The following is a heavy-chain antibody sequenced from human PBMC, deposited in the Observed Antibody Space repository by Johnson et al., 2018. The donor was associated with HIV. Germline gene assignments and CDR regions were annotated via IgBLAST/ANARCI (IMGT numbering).Heavy chain of an antibody. J-gene: IGHJ3*01. CDR3: ARSCRDGYTCDVYDV. CDR2: IRYDGSNK. Sequence: QVQLVESGGGVVQPGGSLRLSCAASGFTFSSYGMHWVRQAPGKGLEWVAFIRYDGSNKYYADSVRGRFTISRDNSKNTLYLQMNSRRAEDTAVYYCARSCRDGYTCDVYDVWGQGTMVTVSS. CDR1: GFTFSSYG. D-gene: IGHD5-24*01. V-gene: IGHV3-30*02.